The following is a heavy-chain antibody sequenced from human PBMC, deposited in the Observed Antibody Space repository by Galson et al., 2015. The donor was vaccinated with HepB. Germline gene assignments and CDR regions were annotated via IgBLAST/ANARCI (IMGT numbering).Heavy chain of an antibody. CDR1: GFTFSDHR. J-gene: IGHJ4*02. D-gene: IGHD1-26*01. CDR2: ITSDSST. Sequence: SLRLSCATSGFTFSDHRMNWVRQAPGKGLEWVSTITSDSSTYYADSVKGRFTISRDNAKNSLYLQMNSLRAEDTAVYYCARLTVDWWEDYWGQGTLVTVPS. CDR3: ARLTVDWWEDY. V-gene: IGHV3-69-1*02.